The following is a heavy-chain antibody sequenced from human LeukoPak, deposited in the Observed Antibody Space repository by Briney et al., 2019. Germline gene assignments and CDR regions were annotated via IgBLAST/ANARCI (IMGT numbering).Heavy chain of an antibody. CDR3: ARDPAAGWIDY. D-gene: IGHD6-13*01. Sequence: PGGSLRLSCAASGFTFSSYAMHWVRQAPGKGLEGVAVISYDGSNKYYADSVKGRFTISRDNSKNTLYLQMNSLRAEDTAVYYCARDPAAGWIDYWGQGTLVTVSS. J-gene: IGHJ4*02. CDR1: GFTFSSYA. CDR2: ISYDGSNK. V-gene: IGHV3-30*01.